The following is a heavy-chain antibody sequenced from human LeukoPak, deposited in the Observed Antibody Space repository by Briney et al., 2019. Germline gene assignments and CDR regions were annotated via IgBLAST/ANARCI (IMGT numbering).Heavy chain of an antibody. CDR2: IYYSGST. CDR1: GGSISSSSYY. J-gene: IGHJ5*02. Sequence: SETLSLTCTVSGGSISSSSYYWGWIRQPPGKVLEWIGSIYYSGSTYYNPSHKSRVTISVDTSKKQFSLKLSSVTAADTAVYYCARHDYGGVNWFDPWGQGTLVTVSS. V-gene: IGHV4-39*01. CDR3: ARHDYGGVNWFDP. D-gene: IGHD4-23*01.